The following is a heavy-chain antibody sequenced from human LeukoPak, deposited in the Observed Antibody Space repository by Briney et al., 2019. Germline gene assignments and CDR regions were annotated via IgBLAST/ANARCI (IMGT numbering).Heavy chain of an antibody. J-gene: IGHJ4*02. V-gene: IGHV3-48*03. CDR2: ISSSGGST. D-gene: IGHD3-9*01. Sequence: GGSLRLSCAASGFTFSSYEMNWVRQAPGKGLEWVSYISSSGGSTYYADSVKGRFTISRDNSKNMLYLKMNSQRAEDTAVYYCASLLYYDILTGVDYWGQGTLVTVSS. CDR3: ASLLYYDILTGVDY. CDR1: GFTFSSYE.